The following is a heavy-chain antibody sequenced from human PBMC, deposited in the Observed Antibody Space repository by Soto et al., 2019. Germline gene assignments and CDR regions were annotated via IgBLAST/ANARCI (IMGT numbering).Heavy chain of an antibody. Sequence: PGGSLRLSCAASGFTFSSYDMHWVRQATGKGLEWVSAIGTAGDTYYPGSVKGRFTISRENAKNSLYLQMNSLRAGDAAVYYCARFSSTYGAFDIWGQGTMVTVS. CDR2: IGTAGDT. CDR1: GFTFSSYD. J-gene: IGHJ3*02. V-gene: IGHV3-13*01. D-gene: IGHD3-16*01. CDR3: ARFSSTYGAFDI.